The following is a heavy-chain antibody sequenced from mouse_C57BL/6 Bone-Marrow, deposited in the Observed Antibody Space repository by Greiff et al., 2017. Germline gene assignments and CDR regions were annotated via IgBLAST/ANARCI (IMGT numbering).Heavy chain of an antibody. Sequence: VQLQQSGPELVKPGASVKISCKASGYAFSSSWMNWVKQRPGKGLEWIGRIYPGDGDTNYNGKFKGKATMTADKSSSTAYIQLSSLTSEDSAVYFCARFYYDYEGYWYFDVWGTGTTVTVSS. CDR2: IYPGDGDT. D-gene: IGHD2-4*01. V-gene: IGHV1-82*01. CDR1: GYAFSSSW. J-gene: IGHJ1*03. CDR3: ARFYYDYEGYWYFDV.